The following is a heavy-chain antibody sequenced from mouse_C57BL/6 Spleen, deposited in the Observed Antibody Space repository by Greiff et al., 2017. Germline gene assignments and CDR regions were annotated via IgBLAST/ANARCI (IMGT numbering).Heavy chain of an antibody. CDR2: IYPGDGDT. J-gene: IGHJ2*01. Sequence: VKLMESGAELVKPGASVKISCKASGYAFSSYWMNWVKQRPGKGLEWIGQIYPGDGDTNYNGKFKGKATLTADKSSSTAYMQLSSLTSEDSAVYFCARRWDGRVDYWGQGTTLTVSS. D-gene: IGHD4-1*01. CDR3: ARRWDGRVDY. CDR1: GYAFSSYW. V-gene: IGHV1-80*01.